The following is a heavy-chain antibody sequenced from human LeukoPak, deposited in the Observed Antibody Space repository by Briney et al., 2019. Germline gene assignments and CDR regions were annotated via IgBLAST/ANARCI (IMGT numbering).Heavy chain of an antibody. CDR1: GFTFSSYG. CDR3: ARAPTVLVGYCSSSSCQADY. CDR2: IRYDGSNK. J-gene: IGHJ4*02. Sequence: QPGGSLRLSCAASGFTFSSYGMHWVRQAPGKGLEWVAFIRYDGSNKYYADSVKGRFTISRDNSKNTLYLQMNSLRAEDTAVYYCARAPTVLVGYCSSSSCQADYWGQGTLATVSS. V-gene: IGHV3-30*02. D-gene: IGHD2-2*01.